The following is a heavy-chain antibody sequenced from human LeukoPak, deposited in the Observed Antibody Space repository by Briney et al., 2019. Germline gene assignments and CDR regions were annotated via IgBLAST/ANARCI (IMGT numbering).Heavy chain of an antibody. CDR3: ARHPFSSPFDH. D-gene: IGHD2/OR15-2a*01. Sequence: SETLSLTCTVSGASVSGDYWSWIRQPPGKGLEWIGYIYVSGNSNYNPSLKSRVSISLDTSENQVSLTLTSVTAADTAVYYCARHPFSSPFDHWGQGTLVAVSS. V-gene: IGHV4-59*08. CDR2: IYVSGNS. CDR1: GASVSGDY. J-gene: IGHJ4*02.